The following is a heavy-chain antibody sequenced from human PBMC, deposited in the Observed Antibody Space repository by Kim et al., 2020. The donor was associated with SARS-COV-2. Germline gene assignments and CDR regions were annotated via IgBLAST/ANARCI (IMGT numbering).Heavy chain of an antibody. CDR2: MKGDGSTT. J-gene: IGHJ4*02. CDR1: GFTFSTSW. V-gene: IGHV3-74*03. Sequence: GGSLRLSCAASGFTFSTSWMHWVRQPPGKGLVWVSGMKGDGSTTTYADSMKGRFTISRDNGKNTLYLQMNSLGTEDTAVYYCASHDGGSLGVNWGQGILVTVSS. D-gene: IGHD2-15*01. CDR3: ASHDGGSLGVN.